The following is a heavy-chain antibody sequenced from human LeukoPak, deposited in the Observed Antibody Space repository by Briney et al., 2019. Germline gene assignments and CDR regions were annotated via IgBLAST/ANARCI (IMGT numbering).Heavy chain of an antibody. Sequence: ASVKVSCKASGYTFTGYYMHWVRQAPGQGLEWMGWINPNSGGTNYAQKFQGRVTMTRDTSISTAYMELSRLRSDDTAVYYCAFSYXSXXXYRYWGQGTXVTVSS. CDR2: INPNSGGT. CDR3: AFSYXSXXXYRY. J-gene: IGHJ4*02. CDR1: GYTFTGYY. V-gene: IGHV1-2*02. D-gene: IGHD3-10*01.